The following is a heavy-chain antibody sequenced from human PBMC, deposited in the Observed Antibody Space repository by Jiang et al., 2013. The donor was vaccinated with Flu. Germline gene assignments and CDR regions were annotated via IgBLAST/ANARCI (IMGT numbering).Heavy chain of an antibody. V-gene: IGHV3-33*01. CDR2: IWHDGSKN. CDR3: ARGGKIVVETTTYYYGMDI. Sequence: VQLVESGGGVVQPGRSLRVTCTASGFIFSDHAMHWVRQAPGKGLEWVAVIWHDGSKNYFADSVKGRFTVSRDNSNNILYLQMNSLRADDTAVYFCARGGKIVVETTTYYYGMDIWGQGTTVTVSS. J-gene: IGHJ6*02. CDR1: GFIFSDHA. D-gene: IGHD2-15*01.